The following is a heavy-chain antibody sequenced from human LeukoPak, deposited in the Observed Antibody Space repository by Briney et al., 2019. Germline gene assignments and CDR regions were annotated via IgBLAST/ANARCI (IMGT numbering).Heavy chain of an antibody. CDR3: ARGGVTDSSGWYLVLGYRASNWYFDL. CDR1: GGSFSGYY. J-gene: IGHJ2*01. D-gene: IGHD6-19*01. V-gene: IGHV4-34*01. Sequence: SETLSLTCAVYGGSFSGYYWSWIRQPPGKGLEWIGEINHSGSTNYNPSLKSRVTISVDTSKNQFSLKLSSVTAADTAVYYCARGGVTDSSGWYLVLGYRASNWYFDLWGRGTLVTVSS. CDR2: INHSGST.